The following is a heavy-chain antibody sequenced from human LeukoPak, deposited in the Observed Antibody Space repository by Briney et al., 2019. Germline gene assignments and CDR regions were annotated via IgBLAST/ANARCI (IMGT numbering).Heavy chain of an antibody. J-gene: IGHJ4*02. V-gene: IGHV3-7*05. CDR2: IKQDGSEK. D-gene: IGHD2-21*01. CDR3: ERSQRLFASVIGDF. CDR1: RFTFSDYW. Sequence: PGGSLRLSCAASRFTFSDYWMSWVRQAPGKGLEWVANIKQDGSEKYYVDSVKGRFTISRDNAKNSLYLQMNSLRAEDTAVYYCERSQRLFASVIGDFWGRGTLVTVSS.